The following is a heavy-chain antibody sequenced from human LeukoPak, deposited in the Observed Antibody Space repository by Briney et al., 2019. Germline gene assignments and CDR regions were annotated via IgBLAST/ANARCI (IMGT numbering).Heavy chain of an antibody. J-gene: IGHJ4*02. Sequence: PSETLSLTCTVSGGSISSYYWSWIRQPPGKGLEWIGYIYYSGSTNYNPSLKSRVTISVDTSKNQFSLKLSSVTAADTAVYYCASDYYNSSGYGSWGQGTLVTVSS. D-gene: IGHD3-22*01. CDR3: ASDYYNSSGYGS. V-gene: IGHV4-59*01. CDR2: IYYSGST. CDR1: GGSISSYY.